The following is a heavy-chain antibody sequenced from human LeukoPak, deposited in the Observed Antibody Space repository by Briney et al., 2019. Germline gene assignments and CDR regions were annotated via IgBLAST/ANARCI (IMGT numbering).Heavy chain of an antibody. J-gene: IGHJ6*03. D-gene: IGHD3-10*01. Sequence: SETLSLTCTVSGGSTSSHYWSWIRQPPGKGLEWIGYIYYSGSTNYNPSLKSRVTISVDTSKNQFSLKLSSVTAADTAVYYCARDSSYYYGSGSYYKTSYYYYYMDVWGKGTTVTVSS. CDR3: ARDSSYYYGSGSYYKTSYYYYYMDV. CDR1: GGSTSSHY. CDR2: IYYSGST. V-gene: IGHV4-59*11.